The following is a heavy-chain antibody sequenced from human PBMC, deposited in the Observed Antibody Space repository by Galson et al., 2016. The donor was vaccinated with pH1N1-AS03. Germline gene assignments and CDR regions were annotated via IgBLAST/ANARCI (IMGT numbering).Heavy chain of an antibody. J-gene: IGHJ3*02. CDR2: IKEDGSVR. V-gene: IGHV3-7*01. CDR1: GFSFSTTW. CDR3: VRDPFFSSFDI. Sequence: SLRLSCAASGFSFSTTWMTWVRQAPGKGLDFVANIKEDGSVRNYAGSVKGRFIISRDNAQNSLYLQMNSLGVEDTALYYCVRDPFFSSFDIWGQGTVVTVSS.